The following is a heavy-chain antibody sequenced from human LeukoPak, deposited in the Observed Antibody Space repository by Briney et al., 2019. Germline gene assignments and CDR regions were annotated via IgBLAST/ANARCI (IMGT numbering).Heavy chain of an antibody. CDR3: ARTGGLRKLDY. Sequence: GGSLRLSCAASGFTFSSYAMHWVRQAPGKGLEWVAVISYDGSNKYYADSVKSRFTISRDNSKNTLYLQMNSLRAEDTAVYYCARTGGLRKLDYWGQGTLVTVSS. CDR2: ISYDGSNK. J-gene: IGHJ4*02. V-gene: IGHV3-30-3*01. CDR1: GFTFSSYA. D-gene: IGHD4-17*01.